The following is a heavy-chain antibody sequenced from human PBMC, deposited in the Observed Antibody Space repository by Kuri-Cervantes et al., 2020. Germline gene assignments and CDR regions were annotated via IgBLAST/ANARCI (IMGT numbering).Heavy chain of an antibody. CDR3: AKDVGSGYFDY. D-gene: IGHD6-25*01. CDR2: INWDGGST. J-gene: IGHJ4*02. CDR1: GFTFGDYA. Sequence: GGSLRLSCAASGFTFGDYAMSWVRQAPGKGLEWVSLINWDGGSTYYADSVKGRFTISRDNSKNSLYLQMNSLRTDDTALYYCAKDVGSGYFDYWGQGTLVTVSS. V-gene: IGHV3-43*01.